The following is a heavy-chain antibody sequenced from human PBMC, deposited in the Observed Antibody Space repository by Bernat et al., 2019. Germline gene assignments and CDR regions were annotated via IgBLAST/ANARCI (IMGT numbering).Heavy chain of an antibody. CDR2: ISAYNGNT. CDR1: GYTFTSYG. Sequence: QVQLVQSGAEVKKPGASVKVSCKASGYTFTSYGISWVRQAPGQGLEWMGWISAYNGNTNYAQKLQGRVTMTTDTSTSTAYMELRSLRSDDTAVYDCARISLGYCSSTSCYVLYYYGMDVWGQGTTVTVSS. J-gene: IGHJ6*02. D-gene: IGHD2-2*01. V-gene: IGHV1-18*01. CDR3: ARISLGYCSSTSCYVLYYYGMDV.